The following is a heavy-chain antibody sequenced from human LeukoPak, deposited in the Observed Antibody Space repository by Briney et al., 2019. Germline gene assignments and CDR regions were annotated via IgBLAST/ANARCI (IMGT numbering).Heavy chain of an antibody. CDR3: ARVFFKYDYVWGSYRPDYFDY. CDR2: IYYSGST. CDR1: GGSISSYY. Sequence: SETLSLTCTVSGGSISSYYWSWIRQPPGKGLEWIGYIYYSGSTNYNPSLKSRVTISVDTSKNQFSLKLSSVTAADTAVYYCARVFFKYDYVWGSYRPDYFDYWGQGTLVTVSS. D-gene: IGHD3-16*02. V-gene: IGHV4-59*12. J-gene: IGHJ4*02.